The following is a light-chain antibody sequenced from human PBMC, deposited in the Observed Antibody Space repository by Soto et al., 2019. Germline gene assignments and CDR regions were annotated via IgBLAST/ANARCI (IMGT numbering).Light chain of an antibody. CDR3: LLFFSGGPV. CDR2: DAT. V-gene: IGLV7-46*01. CDR1: TGAVTSYHY. Sequence: QAVVTQEPSLTVSPGGTVTLTRGSSTGAVTSYHYPHWFPQSPGQAPTTLLYDATDTPSWTPARFSGSLLGDTAALPLSGAQAEDEAEYYCLLFFSGGPVFGLGTKVTVL. J-gene: IGLJ1*01.